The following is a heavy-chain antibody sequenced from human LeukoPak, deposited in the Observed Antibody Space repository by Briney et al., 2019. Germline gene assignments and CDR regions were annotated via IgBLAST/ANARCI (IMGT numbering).Heavy chain of an antibody. V-gene: IGHV1-18*01. J-gene: IGHJ3*02. CDR1: GYTFTSYA. CDR2: ISAYNGNT. Sequence: ASVKVSCKASGYTFTSYAITWVRQAPGQGLEWMGWISAYNGNTNYAQKLQGRVTMTTDTSTNTAYMELRSLRSDDTAVYYCARGLQGNLARLQAFTAFDIWGQGTMVTVSS. D-gene: IGHD4-11*01. CDR3: ARGLQGNLARLQAFTAFDI.